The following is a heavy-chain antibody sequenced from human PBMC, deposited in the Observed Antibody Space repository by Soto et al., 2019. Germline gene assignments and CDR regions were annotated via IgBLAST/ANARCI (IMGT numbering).Heavy chain of an antibody. J-gene: IGHJ4*01. CDR2: IYSGGST. D-gene: IGHD3-22*01. Sequence: PGGSLRLSCAASGFTVSTKYMSWVRQAPGKWLVWVSVIYSGGSTFYADSVRGRFTISRDNSKNTVNLQMNSLKTEDTAVYYCTTDSYFTLKLVRFDYWGLGTLVTVSS. V-gene: IGHV3-66*01. CDR3: TTDSYFTLKLVRFDY. CDR1: GFTVSTKY.